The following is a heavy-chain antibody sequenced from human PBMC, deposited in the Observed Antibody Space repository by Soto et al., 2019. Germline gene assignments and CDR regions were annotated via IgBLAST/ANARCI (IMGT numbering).Heavy chain of an antibody. CDR2: INPNSGGT. V-gene: IGHV1-2*04. Sequence: ASVKVSCKASGYTFTGYYMHWVRQAPGQGLEWMGWINPNSGGTNYAQKFQGWVTMTRDTSIRPAYMELSRLRSDETAVYYCARARDARGYSGYDLINWGQGTLVTVSS. D-gene: IGHD5-12*01. CDR3: ARARDARGYSGYDLIN. CDR1: GYTFTGYY. J-gene: IGHJ4*02.